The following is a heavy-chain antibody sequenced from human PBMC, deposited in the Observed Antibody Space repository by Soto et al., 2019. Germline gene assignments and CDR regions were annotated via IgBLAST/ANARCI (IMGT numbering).Heavy chain of an antibody. Sequence: EVQLLESGGGLVQPGGSLRLSCAASGFTFSSYAMSWVRQAPGKGLEWVSAISGSGGSTYYADSVKGRFTISRDNAKNTLYRQMNSLRAEDTAVYYCAKDGWFGDHARYYYGMDVWGQGTTVTVSS. CDR1: GFTFSSYA. D-gene: IGHD3-10*01. CDR3: AKDGWFGDHARYYYGMDV. V-gene: IGHV3-23*01. CDR2: ISGSGGST. J-gene: IGHJ6*02.